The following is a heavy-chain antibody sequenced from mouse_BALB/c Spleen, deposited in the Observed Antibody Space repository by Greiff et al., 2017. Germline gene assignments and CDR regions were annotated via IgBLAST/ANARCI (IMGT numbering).Heavy chain of an antibody. CDR2: ISYSGSP. J-gene: IGHJ1*01. CDR1: GYSITSDYA. Sequence: EVKLQESGPGLVKPSQSLSLTCTVTGYSITSDYAWNWIRQFPGNKLEWMGYISYSGSPSYNPSLKSRISITRDTSKNQFFLQLNSVTTEDTATYYCARSAIYYGYDGYFDVWGAGTTVTVSS. V-gene: IGHV3-2*02. D-gene: IGHD2-2*01. CDR3: ARSAIYYGYDGYFDV.